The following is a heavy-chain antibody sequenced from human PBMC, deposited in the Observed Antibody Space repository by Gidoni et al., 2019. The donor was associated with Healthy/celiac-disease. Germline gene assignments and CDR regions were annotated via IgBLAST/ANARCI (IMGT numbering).Heavy chain of an antibody. CDR3: AKDQKLSRPLYFDY. J-gene: IGHJ4*02. CDR1: GFTFSSDA. D-gene: IGHD6-13*01. V-gene: IGHV3-23*01. Sequence: EVQLLESGGGLVQPGGSLRLSCAASGFTFSSDAMRWVRQAPGKGLEWGSAIRGSGGSTYYADYVKGRFTISRDNSKNTLYLQMNSLRAEDTAVYYCAKDQKLSRPLYFDYWGQGTLVTVSS. CDR2: IRGSGGST.